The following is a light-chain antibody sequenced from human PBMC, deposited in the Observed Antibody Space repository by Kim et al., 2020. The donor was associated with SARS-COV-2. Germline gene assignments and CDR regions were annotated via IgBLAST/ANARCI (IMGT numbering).Light chain of an antibody. J-gene: IGLJ3*02. Sequence: ALVHIIMSKRKRKSLRSYNTISNQQKPGQAPVRVIYGKNNRPSGIPDRFSGSISGNTAFFNITGAQSEDEADYYCNSRDSSGNHWLFGGVTQLTV. CDR2: GKN. CDR3: NSRDSSGNHWL. V-gene: IGLV3-19*01. CDR1: SLRSYN.